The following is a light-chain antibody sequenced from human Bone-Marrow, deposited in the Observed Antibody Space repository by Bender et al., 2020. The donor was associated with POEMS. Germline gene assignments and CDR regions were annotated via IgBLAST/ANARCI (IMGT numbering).Light chain of an antibody. CDR1: SSNIENNKL. CDR3: QSSDTSGTWV. Sequence: QSALTQPASVSGSPGQSITISCTGTSSNIENNKLVSWYQQQPDKAPKLMIYEVTKRPSGVSNRFSGSKSGNTASLTISGLQAEDEADYYCQSSDTSGTWVFGGGSKLTVL. J-gene: IGLJ3*02. V-gene: IGLV2-23*02. CDR2: EVT.